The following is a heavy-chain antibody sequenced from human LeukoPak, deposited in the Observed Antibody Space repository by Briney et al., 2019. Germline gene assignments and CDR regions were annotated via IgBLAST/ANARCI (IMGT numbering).Heavy chain of an antibody. D-gene: IGHD6-6*01. Sequence: QPGGSLRLSCAASGFTFTAYGLHWVRQAPGKGLEWVALISYDGTNKYYGDTVKGRFTISRDNSKNSLYLQMNSLRAEDTAVYYCARDWSDSSYDYWGQGTLVTVSS. V-gene: IGHV3-30*03. J-gene: IGHJ4*02. CDR3: ARDWSDSSYDY. CDR2: ISYDGTNK. CDR1: GFTFTAYG.